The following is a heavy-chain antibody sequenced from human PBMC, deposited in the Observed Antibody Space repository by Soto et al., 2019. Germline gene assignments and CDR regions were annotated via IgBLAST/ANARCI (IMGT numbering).Heavy chain of an antibody. V-gene: IGHV3-64*01. D-gene: IGHD5-12*01. J-gene: IGHJ4*02. CDR2: ISSNGGST. CDR3: ARGSNGYHFDY. Sequence: EVQLVESGGGLAQPGGSRRLSCAASGFTFSSYAMHWVRQAPGKGLEYVSTISSNGGSTDYANSVKGRFTISRDNSKNTLYLQMGSLRAEDMAVYYCARGSNGYHFDYWGQGTLVTVSS. CDR1: GFTFSSYA.